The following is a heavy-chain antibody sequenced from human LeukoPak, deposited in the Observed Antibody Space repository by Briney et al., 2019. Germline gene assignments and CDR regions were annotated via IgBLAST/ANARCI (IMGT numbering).Heavy chain of an antibody. V-gene: IGHV3-21*01. CDR2: ISSSSSYI. CDR3: ARGDRNSYDSSAPRG. J-gene: IGHJ4*02. D-gene: IGHD3-22*01. Sequence: GGSLRLSCAASGFTFSSYSMNWVRQAPGKGLEWVSSISSSSSYIYYADSVKGRFTISRDNAKNSLYLQMNSLRAEDTAVYYCARGDRNSYDSSAPRGWRQGTLVTVSS. CDR1: GFTFSSYS.